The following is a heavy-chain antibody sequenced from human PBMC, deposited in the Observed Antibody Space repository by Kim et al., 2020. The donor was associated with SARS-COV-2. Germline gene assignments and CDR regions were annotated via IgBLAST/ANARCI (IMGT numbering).Heavy chain of an antibody. J-gene: IGHJ5*02. V-gene: IGHV1-18*01. CDR3: AIGVGATPFDP. CDR2: NT. D-gene: IGHD1-26*01. Sequence: NTNDEQKLQGRVHMTTDTSTSTAYMELRSLRSDDTAVYYCAIGVGATPFDPWGQGTLVTVSS.